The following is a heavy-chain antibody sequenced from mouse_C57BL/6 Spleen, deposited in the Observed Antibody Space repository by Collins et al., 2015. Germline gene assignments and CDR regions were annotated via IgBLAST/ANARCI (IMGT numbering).Heavy chain of an antibody. CDR2: ILPGSGST. CDR3: ARGGFLTTVVPYWYFDV. J-gene: IGHJ1*03. CDR1: GYTFTGYW. V-gene: IGHV1-9*01. Sequence: QVQLQQSGAELMKPGASVKLSCKATGYTFTGYWIEWVKQRPGHGLEWIGEILPGSGSTNYNEKFKGKATFTADTSSNTAYMQLSSLTTEDSAIYYCARGGFLTTVVPYWYFDVWGTGTTVTVSS. D-gene: IGHD1-1*01.